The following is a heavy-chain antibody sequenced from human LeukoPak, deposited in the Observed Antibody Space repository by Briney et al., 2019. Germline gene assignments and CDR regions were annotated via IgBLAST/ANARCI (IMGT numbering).Heavy chain of an antibody. D-gene: IGHD3-22*01. CDR2: IYSSGST. J-gene: IGHJ4*02. Sequence: SETLSLSCDVSGFSIASGYFWGWIRQPPGKGLEWIGHIYSSGSTKYNPSLKSRVTISVDTSKNQFSLKLSSVTAADTAVYYCARNYDSSGYTAFGYWGRGTLLTVSS. V-gene: IGHV4-38-2*01. CDR3: ARNYDSSGYTAFGY. CDR1: GFSIASGYF.